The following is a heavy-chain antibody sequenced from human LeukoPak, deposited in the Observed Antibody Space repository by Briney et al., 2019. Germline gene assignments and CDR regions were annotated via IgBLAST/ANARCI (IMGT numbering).Heavy chain of an antibody. CDR2: IIPILGIA. D-gene: IGHD5-24*01. CDR1: VGTFSSYA. CDR3: ARVRRDGYIETLGY. Sequence: ASVKVSCKASVGTFSSYAISWVRQAPGQGLEWMGRIIPILGIANYAQKFQGRVTITADKSTSTAYMELSSLRSEDTAVYYCARVRRDGYIETLGYWGQGTLVTVSS. V-gene: IGHV1-69*04. J-gene: IGHJ4*02.